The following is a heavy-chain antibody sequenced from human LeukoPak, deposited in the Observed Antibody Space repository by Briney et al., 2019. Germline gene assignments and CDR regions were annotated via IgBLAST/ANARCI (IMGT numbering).Heavy chain of an antibody. V-gene: IGHV5-51*01. D-gene: IGHD1-26*01. J-gene: IGHJ3*01. CDR1: GYSFTSYC. Sequence: ESLKISCKVSGYSFTSYCIGWVRQMPGKGLEWMGIIYPGDSGPTYSPSFQGQVTISVDESISTAYLQWSSLQASDTAMYYCGMSGDRVPLQDDVFDVWGQGTMVTVST. CDR3: GMSGDRVPLQDDVFDV. CDR2: IYPGDSGP.